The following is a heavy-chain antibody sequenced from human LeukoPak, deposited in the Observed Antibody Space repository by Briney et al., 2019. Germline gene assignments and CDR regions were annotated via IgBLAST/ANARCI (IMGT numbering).Heavy chain of an antibody. V-gene: IGHV3-30*02. J-gene: IGHJ4*02. CDR1: GFTLNTYG. CDR3: AKVRYQLLIDY. D-gene: IGHD2-2*01. Sequence: GGSLRLSCAASGFTLNTYGMHWVRQAPGKGLKWVAFIRYDGSYKYYADSVKGRFTISRDNSKNTLYLQMNSLRADDTAVYYCAKVRYQLLIDYWGQGALVTVSS. CDR2: IRYDGSYK.